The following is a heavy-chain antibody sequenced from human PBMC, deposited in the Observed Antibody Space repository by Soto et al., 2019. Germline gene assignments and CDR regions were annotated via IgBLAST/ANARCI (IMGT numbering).Heavy chain of an antibody. J-gene: IGHJ6*02. CDR2: IDPTGGRT. CDR1: GYTFENYY. D-gene: IGHD6-19*01. Sequence: QVHLVQSGAAVKKPGASVKVSCKASGYTFENYYVHWVRQAPGQGLEWLAMIDPTGGRTTCAQKFQDRVTVTRDTSTSTVYMALGSLRSNDTALYYCAREMQFPHQETGMDVWGQGTTVTVSS. V-gene: IGHV1-46*02. CDR3: AREMQFPHQETGMDV.